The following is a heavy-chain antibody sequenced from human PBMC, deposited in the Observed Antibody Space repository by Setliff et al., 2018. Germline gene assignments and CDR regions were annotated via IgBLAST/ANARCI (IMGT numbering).Heavy chain of an antibody. CDR2: IYPSDSDI. J-gene: IGHJ1*01. V-gene: IGHV5-51*01. CDR1: GYNFINYW. D-gene: IGHD4-17*01. CDR3: ARRAVTAEYFQH. Sequence: GESLKISCKGSGYNFINYWIGWVRQMPGKGLEWMGIIYPSDSDIRYSPSFQGQVTMSADKSINTAYLQWSSLKASDTAMYYCARRAVTAEYFQHWGHGTLVTVSS.